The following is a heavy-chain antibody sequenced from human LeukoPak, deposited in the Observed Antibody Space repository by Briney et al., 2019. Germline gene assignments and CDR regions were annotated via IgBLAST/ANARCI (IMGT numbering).Heavy chain of an antibody. V-gene: IGHV3-53*01. Sequence: GGSLRLSCAASGFTVSSNYMSWVRQAPGKGLEWVSVIYSGGSTYYADSVKGRFTISRDNSKNTLYLQMNSLRAEDTAVYYCARDHKGYSYGYRRGYSDYYYMDVWGKGTTVTVSS. D-gene: IGHD5-18*01. CDR1: GFTVSSNY. J-gene: IGHJ6*03. CDR2: IYSGGST. CDR3: ARDHKGYSYGYRRGYSDYYYMDV.